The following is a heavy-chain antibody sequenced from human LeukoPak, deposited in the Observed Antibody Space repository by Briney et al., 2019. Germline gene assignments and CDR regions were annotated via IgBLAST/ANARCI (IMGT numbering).Heavy chain of an antibody. Sequence: SQTLSLTCTVSGGSISSGDYYWSWIRQPPGKGLEWIGSIYYSGSTYYNPSLKSRVTISVDTSENQFSLKLSSVTAADTAVYYCASYYDVFYFDYWGQGTLVTVSS. V-gene: IGHV4-39*07. CDR2: IYYSGST. D-gene: IGHD3-22*01. J-gene: IGHJ4*02. CDR1: GGSISSGDYY. CDR3: ASYYDVFYFDY.